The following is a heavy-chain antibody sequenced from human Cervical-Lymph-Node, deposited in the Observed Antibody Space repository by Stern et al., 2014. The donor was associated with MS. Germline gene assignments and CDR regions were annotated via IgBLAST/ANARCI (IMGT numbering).Heavy chain of an antibody. CDR2: ITPNSGAT. V-gene: IGHV1-2*06. CDR3: ARRDKSDY. CDR1: GYTFTDYY. Sequence: DQLVESGAEVKKPGASVKVSCKTSGYTFTDYYVHWVRQAPGQGLEWMGRITPNSGATNYAQKFQGRVTMTRDTSISTAYMELSKLTSDDTAVYYCARRDKSDYWGQGTLVTVST. D-gene: IGHD5-24*01. J-gene: IGHJ4*02.